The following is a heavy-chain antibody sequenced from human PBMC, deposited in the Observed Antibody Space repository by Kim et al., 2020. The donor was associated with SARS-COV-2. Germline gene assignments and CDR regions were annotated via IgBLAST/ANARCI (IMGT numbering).Heavy chain of an antibody. V-gene: IGHV3-23*01. J-gene: IGHJ4*02. Sequence: YEASGKGRFTITRDNSKNTMYLQMNSLRAGDTAVYYCANPRGGVTDFWGQGTLVTVSS. CDR3: ANPRGGVTDF. D-gene: IGHD2-21*02.